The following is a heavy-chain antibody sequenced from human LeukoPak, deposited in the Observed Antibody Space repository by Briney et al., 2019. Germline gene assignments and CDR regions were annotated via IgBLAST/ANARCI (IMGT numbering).Heavy chain of an antibody. V-gene: IGHV1-2*02. CDR3: ARDRSFYDILTGFYIHDAFDI. CDR2: INPDSGAT. Sequence: GASVKVSCKASGYIFIDHYMHWVRQAPGQGLEWMGWINPDSGATNYAQKFQGRVSMTRDTSIGTAYMELRNLRSDDTAVYFCARDRSFYDILTGFYIHDAFDIWGQGTMVTVSS. J-gene: IGHJ3*02. D-gene: IGHD3-9*01. CDR1: GYIFIDHY.